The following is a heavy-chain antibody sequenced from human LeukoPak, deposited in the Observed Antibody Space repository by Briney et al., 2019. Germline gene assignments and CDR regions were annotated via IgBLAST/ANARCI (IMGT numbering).Heavy chain of an antibody. CDR2: IYSDGST. Sequence: PGGSLRLSCAASGFTVSSNHMSWVRQAPGKGLEWVSIIYSDGSTLYADSVKGQFTISRDNSKNTLYLQMNSLRVEDTAVYYCARGGAFDIWGQGTMVTVSP. CDR1: GFTVSSNH. V-gene: IGHV3-53*01. J-gene: IGHJ3*02. CDR3: ARGGAFDI.